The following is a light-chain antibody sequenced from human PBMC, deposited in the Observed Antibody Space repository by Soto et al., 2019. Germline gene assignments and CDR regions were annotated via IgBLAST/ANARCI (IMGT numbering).Light chain of an antibody. CDR2: STD. Sequence: QTVVTQEPSLTVSPGGTVTLTCASSTGAITSGYFPNWFQQKPGQAPRALIYSTDNKHSWTPARFSGSLLGGKAAPTLSGVQPEDEADYYCLLYYGASVVFGGGTQLTVL. CDR3: LLYYGASVV. CDR1: TGAITSGYF. V-gene: IGLV7-43*01. J-gene: IGLJ2*01.